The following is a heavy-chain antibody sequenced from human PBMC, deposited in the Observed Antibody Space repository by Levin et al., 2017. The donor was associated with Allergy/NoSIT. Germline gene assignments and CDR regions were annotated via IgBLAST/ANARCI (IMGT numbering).Heavy chain of an antibody. CDR3: ARVGKKKNCSGGSCYSLDMVY. D-gene: IGHD2-15*01. CDR2: MNPNSGNT. J-gene: IGHJ4*02. Sequence: GESLKISCKASGYTFTSYDINWVRQATGQGLEWMGWMNPNSGNTGYAQKFQGRVTMTRNTSISTAYMELSSLRSEDTAVYYCARVGKKKNCSGGSCYSLDMVYWGQGTLVTVSS. CDR1: GYTFTSYD. V-gene: IGHV1-8*01.